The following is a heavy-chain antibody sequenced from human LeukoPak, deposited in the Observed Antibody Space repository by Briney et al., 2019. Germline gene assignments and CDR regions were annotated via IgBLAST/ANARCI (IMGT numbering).Heavy chain of an antibody. CDR3: ARASGSYGSGSYYYYGMDV. Sequence: SETLSLTCVVSGYSISRGYYWGWIRQPPGKGLGGSGSIFQSGSTYYKPSLKSRVNMSVDTSKNQISLKLSSVTAADTAVYYCARASGSYGSGSYYYYGMDVWGKGTTVTVSS. V-gene: IGHV4-38-2*01. J-gene: IGHJ6*04. D-gene: IGHD3-10*01. CDR2: IFQSGST. CDR1: GYSISRGYY.